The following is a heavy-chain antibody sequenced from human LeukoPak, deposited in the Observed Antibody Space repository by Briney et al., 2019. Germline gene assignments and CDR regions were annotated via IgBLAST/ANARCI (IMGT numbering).Heavy chain of an antibody. CDR1: GGSISSYY. CDR3: PRGADSSGYYSIFYFDY. J-gene: IGHJ4*02. CDR2: IYYSGST. V-gene: IGHV4-59*01. Sequence: SETLSLTCTVSGGSISSYYWNWIRQPPGKGLEWIGYIYYSGSTNYNPSLKSRVTISVDTSKNQFSLKLSSVTAADTAVYYCPRGADSSGYYSIFYFDYWGQGTLVTVSS. D-gene: IGHD3-22*01.